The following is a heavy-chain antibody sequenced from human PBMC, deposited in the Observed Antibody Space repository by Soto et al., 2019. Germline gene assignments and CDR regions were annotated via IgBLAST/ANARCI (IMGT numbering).Heavy chain of an antibody. CDR1: GGSFSGYY. V-gene: IGHV4-34*01. CDR3: ASPYYYDSSGDYSGI. Sequence: SETLSLTCAVYGGSFSGYYWSWIRQPPGKGLEWIGEINHSGSTNYNPSLKSRVTIPVDTSKNQFSLKLSSVTAADTAVYYCASPYYYDSSGDYSGIWGQGTLVTVSS. D-gene: IGHD3-22*01. J-gene: IGHJ4*02. CDR2: INHSGST.